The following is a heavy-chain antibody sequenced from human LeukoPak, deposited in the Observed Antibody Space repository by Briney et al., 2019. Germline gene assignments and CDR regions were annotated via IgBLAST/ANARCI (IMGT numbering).Heavy chain of an antibody. CDR2: IIPILGTA. D-gene: IGHD3-22*01. J-gene: IGHJ4*02. CDR3: AAHYDSSGYYYSRGLFDY. Sequence: ASVKVSCKASGGTFSSYAISWVRQAPGQGLEWMGRIIPILGTANYAQKFQGRVTITTDESTSTAYMELSSLRSEDTAVYYCAAHYDSSGYYYSRGLFDYWGQGTLVTVSS. V-gene: IGHV1-69*11. CDR1: GGTFSSYA.